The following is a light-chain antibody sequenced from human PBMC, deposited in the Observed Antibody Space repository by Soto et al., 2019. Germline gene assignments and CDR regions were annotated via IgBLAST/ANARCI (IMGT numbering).Light chain of an antibody. CDR3: CSYAGNPYV. CDR1: SSDVGSCNS. CDR2: EGS. Sequence: QSALTQPASVSGSPGQSIAISCTGTSSDVGSCNSVSWYQQHPGKAPKLMIYEGSKRPSGVSDRFSGSKSGNTASLTISGLQAEDEADYYCCSYAGNPYVFGTGTKVTVL. J-gene: IGLJ1*01. V-gene: IGLV2-23*01.